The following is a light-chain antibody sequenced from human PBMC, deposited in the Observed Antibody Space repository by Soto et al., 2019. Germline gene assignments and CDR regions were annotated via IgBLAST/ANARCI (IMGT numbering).Light chain of an antibody. Sequence: QSALTQPASVSGSPGQSITISRTGTSSDVGGYNYVSWYQQHPGKAPKLMIYEVSNRPSGVSNRFSGSKSGNTASLTISGLQAEDEADYYCSSYRSSSTLDVFGGGTKLTVL. CDR1: SSDVGGYNY. V-gene: IGLV2-14*01. CDR2: EVS. J-gene: IGLJ3*02. CDR3: SSYRSSSTLDV.